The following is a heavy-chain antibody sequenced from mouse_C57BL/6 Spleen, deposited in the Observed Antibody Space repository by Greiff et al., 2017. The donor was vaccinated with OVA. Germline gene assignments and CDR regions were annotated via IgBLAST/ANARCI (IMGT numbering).Heavy chain of an antibody. CDR3: ARQGDYYGSRRFDY. V-gene: IGHV1-61*01. Sequence: QVQLQQPGAELVRPGSSVKLSCKASGYTFTSYWMDWVKQRPGQGLEWIGNIYPSDSETHYNQKFKDKATLTVDNSSSTAYMQLSSLTSEDSAVYYCARQGDYYGSRRFDYWGQGTTRTVSS. CDR1: GYTFTSYW. J-gene: IGHJ2*01. CDR2: IYPSDSET. D-gene: IGHD1-1*01.